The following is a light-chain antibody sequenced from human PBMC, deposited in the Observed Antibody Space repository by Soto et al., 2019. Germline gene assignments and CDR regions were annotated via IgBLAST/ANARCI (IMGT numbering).Light chain of an antibody. CDR1: TGPVTNGHF. J-gene: IGLJ1*01. CDR2: DTD. V-gene: IGLV7-46*01. CDR3: LLSYTGRLYV. Sequence: QAVVTQEPSLTVSPGGTVTLTCGSSTGPVTNGHFPYWFQQKPGQAPRPLIYDTDTKHSWTPARFSGSLLGDKAALTLSGTRPEDEADYYCLLSYTGRLYVFGPGTKLTVL.